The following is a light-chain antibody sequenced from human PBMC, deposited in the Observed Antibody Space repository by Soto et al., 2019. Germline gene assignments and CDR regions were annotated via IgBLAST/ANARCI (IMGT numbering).Light chain of an antibody. J-gene: IGKJ2*01. V-gene: IGKV1-5*03. Sequence: DIQMTQSPSTLSASVGDRVTISCRASQSINYWLAWYQQKPGIAPKLLMYKASGLQSGAPPRFSGSGSGTEFTLIINSLQPDDSATYIYQQYDSLPYTFGQGPKLEIK. CDR2: KAS. CDR1: QSINYW. CDR3: QQYDSLPYT.